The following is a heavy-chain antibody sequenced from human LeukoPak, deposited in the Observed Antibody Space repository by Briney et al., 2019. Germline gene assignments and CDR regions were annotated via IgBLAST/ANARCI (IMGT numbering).Heavy chain of an antibody. CDR2: MTPNSGNT. V-gene: IGHV1-8*01. CDR3: AREASSGAYNDY. Sequence: GASVKVSCKASGYTFINHDINWVRRATGQGLEWMGWMTPNSGNTGYAQKFQGRVTITRNTSISTAYMELSSLRSDDTAVYYCAREASSGAYNDYWGQGTLVTVSS. CDR1: GYTFINHD. J-gene: IGHJ4*02. D-gene: IGHD1-26*01.